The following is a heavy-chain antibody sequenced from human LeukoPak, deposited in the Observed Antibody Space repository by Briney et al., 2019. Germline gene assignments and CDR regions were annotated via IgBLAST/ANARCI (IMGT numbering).Heavy chain of an antibody. D-gene: IGHD5-18*01. CDR3: ARGYSYGQYYFDY. Sequence: PGGSLGLSCAASGFTFSSYAMHWVRQAPGKGLEYVSAISSNGGSTYYANSVKGRFTISRDNSKNTLYLQMGSLRAEDMAVYYCARGYSYGQYYFDYWGQGTLVTVSS. CDR2: ISSNGGST. CDR1: GFTFSSYA. J-gene: IGHJ4*02. V-gene: IGHV3-64*01.